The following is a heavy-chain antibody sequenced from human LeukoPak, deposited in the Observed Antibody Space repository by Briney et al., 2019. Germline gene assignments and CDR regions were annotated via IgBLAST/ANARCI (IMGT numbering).Heavy chain of an antibody. CDR1: GFTVSSNY. CDR2: ISASGAST. V-gene: IGHV3-23*01. Sequence: GGSLRLSCAASGFTVSSNYMSWVRQAPGKGLEWVSVISASGASTYYADSVKGRFTISRDNSNNTLYLQMNSLRAEDTAIYYCAKGLERESRLDNWGRGTLVIVSS. CDR3: AKGLERESRLDN. D-gene: IGHD1-1*01. J-gene: IGHJ4*02.